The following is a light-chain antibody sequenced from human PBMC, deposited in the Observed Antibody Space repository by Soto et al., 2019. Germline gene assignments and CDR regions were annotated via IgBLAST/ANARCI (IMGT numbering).Light chain of an antibody. CDR3: SSYAGSNNYV. V-gene: IGLV2-8*01. Sequence: QSALTQPPSASGSPGQSVTISCPGTSSDVGGYNYVSWYQQHPGNAPNLMIYEVNKRPSGVPDRFSGSKSGNTASLTVSGLQAEDEADYFCSSYAGSNNYVFGTGTKVTVL. CDR1: SSDVGGYNY. CDR2: EVN. J-gene: IGLJ1*01.